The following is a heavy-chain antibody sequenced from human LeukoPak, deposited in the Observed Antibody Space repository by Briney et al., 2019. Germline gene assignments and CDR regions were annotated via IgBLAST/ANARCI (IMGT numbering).Heavy chain of an antibody. D-gene: IGHD3-10*01. J-gene: IGHJ4*02. CDR1: GYVFSNYW. CDR2: IYPGDSDT. Sequence: GESLKISFKGSGYVFSNYWIAWVRQMPGKGLEWIGIIYPGDSDTRYSPSFRGQVTISVDKSISTAYLQWSGLRASDTAIFYCARSPRGYFDYWGQGTLVTVSS. V-gene: IGHV5-51*01. CDR3: ARSPRGYFDY.